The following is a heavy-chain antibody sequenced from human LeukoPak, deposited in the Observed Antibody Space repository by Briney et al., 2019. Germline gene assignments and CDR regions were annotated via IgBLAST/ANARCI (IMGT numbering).Heavy chain of an antibody. Sequence: SETLSLTCTVSGGSISSSSYYWGWIRQPPGQGLECFGVIYYSGTTYYNPSLKSRVTISVDTSQNQFSLKLSSVTAADTAVYYCASYLSMSPSHYFDSWGQGTLVTVSS. CDR3: ASYLSMSPSHYFDS. V-gene: IGHV4-39*01. D-gene: IGHD3-10*02. J-gene: IGHJ4*02. CDR2: IYYSGTT. CDR1: GGSISSSSYY.